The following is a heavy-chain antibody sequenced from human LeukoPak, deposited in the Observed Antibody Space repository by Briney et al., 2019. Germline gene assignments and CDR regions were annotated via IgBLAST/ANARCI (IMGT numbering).Heavy chain of an antibody. Sequence: GGSLRLSCAASGFTFSDYYMSWIRQAPGKGLEWVSYISSSGSTIYYADSVKGRFTISRDNAKNSLYLQMNSPRAEDTAVYYCARDLELGPVSVYYYYGMDVWGQGTTVTVSS. CDR3: ARDLELGPVSVYYYYGMDV. D-gene: IGHD7-27*01. J-gene: IGHJ6*02. V-gene: IGHV3-11*01. CDR2: ISSSGSTI. CDR1: GFTFSDYY.